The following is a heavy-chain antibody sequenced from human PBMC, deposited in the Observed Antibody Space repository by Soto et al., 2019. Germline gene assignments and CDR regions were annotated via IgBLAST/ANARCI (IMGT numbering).Heavy chain of an antibody. CDR1: GGTLSSYT. D-gene: IGHD2-15*01. Sequence: ASVKVSCKASGGTLSSYTGSWVRQAPGQGLEWMGRIIPILGIANYAQKFQGRVTITADKSTSTAYMELSSLRSEDTAVYYCASSPVYCSGGSCRGYFQHWGQGTLLTVSS. V-gene: IGHV1-69*02. CDR2: IIPILGIA. J-gene: IGHJ1*01. CDR3: ASSPVYCSGGSCRGYFQH.